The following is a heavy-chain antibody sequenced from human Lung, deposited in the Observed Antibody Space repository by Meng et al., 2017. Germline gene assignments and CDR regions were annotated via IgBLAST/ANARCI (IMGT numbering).Heavy chain of an antibody. D-gene: IGHD1-1*01. Sequence: EVNLVGVGGNLLKPGGSLRLYCAASGFYFNNAWMSWVRQTPGKGLEWVGRIKSNTDRGTTEYAAPVTGRFTISRDDSKSTLYLQMSGLRIDDTGVYYCVWDDKAVADYWGQGTLVTVSS. CDR1: GFYFNNAW. CDR2: IKSNTDRGTT. CDR3: VWDDKAVADY. V-gene: IGHV3-15*01. J-gene: IGHJ4*02.